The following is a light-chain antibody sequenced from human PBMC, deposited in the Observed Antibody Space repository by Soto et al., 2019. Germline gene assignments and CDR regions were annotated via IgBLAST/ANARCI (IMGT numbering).Light chain of an antibody. CDR1: QSVRSN. CDR2: GPS. Sequence: EIVMTQSPATLSVSPGERATLSFRASQSVRSNLAWYQQKPGQAPRLLIYGPSTRATGIPARFSGSGSGTESTLTISSLQSEDFAVYYCQHYNNWPPWTFGQGTKVEIK. J-gene: IGKJ1*01. CDR3: QHYNNWPPWT. V-gene: IGKV3-15*01.